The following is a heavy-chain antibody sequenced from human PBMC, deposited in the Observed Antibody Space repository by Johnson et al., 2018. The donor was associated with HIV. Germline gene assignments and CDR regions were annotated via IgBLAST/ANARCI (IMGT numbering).Heavy chain of an antibody. Sequence: VQLVESGGGVVRPGGSLRLSCAASGFTFDDYAMHWVRQAQGQGLEWVTGISWNSGSIAYADSVKCRFTLPSNNAQNSLYVQMNSLRADATAVYYCAIYTYSHRLTVTESGFDIWGQGTMVTVSS. D-gene: IGHD4-11*01. CDR3: AIYTYSHRLTVTESGFDI. V-gene: IGHV3-9*01. J-gene: IGHJ3*02. CDR1: GFTFDDYA. CDR2: ISWNSGSI.